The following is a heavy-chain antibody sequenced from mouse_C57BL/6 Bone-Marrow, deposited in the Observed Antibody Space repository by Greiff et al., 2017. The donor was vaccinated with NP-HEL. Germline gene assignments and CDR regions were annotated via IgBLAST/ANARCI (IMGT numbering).Heavy chain of an antibody. D-gene: IGHD1-1*01. V-gene: IGHV14-3*01. CDR2: IDPANGNT. J-gene: IGHJ2*01. CDR3: ARGMYYYGSSYEGYFDY. CDR1: GFNIKNTY. Sequence: VQLKQSVAELVRPGASVKLSCTASGFNIKNTYMHWVKQRPEQGLEWIGRIDPANGNTKYAPKFQGKATITADTSSNTAYLQLSSLTSEDTAIYYCARGMYYYGSSYEGYFDYWGQGTTLTVSS.